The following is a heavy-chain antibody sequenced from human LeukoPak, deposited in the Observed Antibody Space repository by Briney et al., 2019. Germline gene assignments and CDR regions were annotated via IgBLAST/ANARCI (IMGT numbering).Heavy chain of an antibody. CDR2: IYYSGST. V-gene: IGHV4-59*01. CDR3: ARDQNWYFDL. J-gene: IGHJ2*01. CDR1: GGSISSYY. Sequence: SETLSLTCTVSGGSISSYYWSWIRQPPGKGLEWIGYIYYSGSTNYNPSLKSRVTISVDTSKNQFSLKLSSVTAADTAVYYCARDQNWYFDLWGRGTLVTVSS.